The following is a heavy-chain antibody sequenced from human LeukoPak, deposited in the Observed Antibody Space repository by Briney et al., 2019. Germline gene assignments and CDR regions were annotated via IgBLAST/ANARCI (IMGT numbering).Heavy chain of an antibody. J-gene: IGHJ3*02. V-gene: IGHV4-61*02. CDR1: GGSISSGSYY. CDR3: ARWGYSYGYSPNDAFDI. CDR2: IYTSGST. D-gene: IGHD5-18*01. Sequence: NASETLSLTCTVSGGSISSGSYYWSWIRQPAWKGLEWIGRIYTSGSTNYNPSLKSRVTISVDTSKNQFSLKLSSVTAADTAVYYCARWGYSYGYSPNDAFDIWGQGTMVTVSS.